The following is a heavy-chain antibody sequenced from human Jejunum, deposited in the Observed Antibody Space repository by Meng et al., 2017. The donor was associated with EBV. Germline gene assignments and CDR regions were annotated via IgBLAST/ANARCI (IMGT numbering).Heavy chain of an antibody. D-gene: IGHD2-15*01. CDR1: GGSITSSDW. CDR2: IYHDGSS. J-gene: IGHJ4*02. Sequence: QVQLQESGPGLVNLSGXLSLTCAVSGGSITSSDWWTWVRQPPGEGLEWIGEIYHDGSSNYSPSLKSRVTILLDKSENHFSLKLNSVTAADTAVYYCARVRCSGGSCFYFDYWGQGALVTVSS. V-gene: IGHV4-4*02. CDR3: ARVRCSGGSCFYFDY.